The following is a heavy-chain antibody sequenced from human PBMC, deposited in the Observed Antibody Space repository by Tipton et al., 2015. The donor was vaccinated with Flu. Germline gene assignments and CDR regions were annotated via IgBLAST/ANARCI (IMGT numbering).Heavy chain of an antibody. CDR3: AGGLYGSGSYSDF. CDR1: GFTFDDYA. V-gene: IGHV3-9*01. Sequence: SLRLSCVGSGFTFDDYAMYWVRKGPGKGLEWVSSISWNSGSIDYADSVKGRFTISRDNAKNSLFLQMNSLRAEDTAFYYCAGGLYGSGSYSDFWGQGTLVTVSS. D-gene: IGHD3-10*01. CDR2: ISWNSGSI. J-gene: IGHJ4*02.